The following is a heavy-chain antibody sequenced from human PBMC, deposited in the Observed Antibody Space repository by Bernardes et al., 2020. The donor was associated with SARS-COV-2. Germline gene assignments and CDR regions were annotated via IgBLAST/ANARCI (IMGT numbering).Heavy chain of an antibody. J-gene: IGHJ5*02. CDR2: INHRGNT. D-gene: IGHD2-2*01. Sequence: SETLSLTCAVYGGSFSGYYWSWIRQSPGKGLEWIGEINHRGNTNYNPSLKSRVSISVDTSKNQFSLKLSSVTAADTAVYYCARGQYCSSTSCPGLGWFDPWGQGTLVTV. CDR1: GGSFSGYY. V-gene: IGHV4-34*01. CDR3: ARGQYCSSTSCPGLGWFDP.